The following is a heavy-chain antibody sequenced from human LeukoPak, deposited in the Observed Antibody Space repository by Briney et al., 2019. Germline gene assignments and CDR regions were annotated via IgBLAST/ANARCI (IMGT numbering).Heavy chain of an antibody. J-gene: IGHJ4*02. D-gene: IGHD5-18*01. CDR2: INSDGSST. CDR1: GFTFSSYW. CDR3: ARERYSYGFDY. V-gene: IGHV3-74*01. Sequence: GGSLRLSCAASGFTFSSYWMHWVRQAPGKGLVWVSRINSDGSSTSYADSVKGRFIISRDNAKNTLYLQMNSLRAEDTAVYYCARERYSYGFDYWGQGTLVTVSS.